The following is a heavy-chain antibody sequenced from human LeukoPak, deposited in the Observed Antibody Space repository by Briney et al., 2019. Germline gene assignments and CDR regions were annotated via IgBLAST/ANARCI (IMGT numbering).Heavy chain of an antibody. CDR3: ARAPIVPAALDY. D-gene: IGHD2-2*01. V-gene: IGHV4-4*02. CDR2: IYHSGST. Sequence: PSETLSLTCAVSGGSISSSNWWSWVRQPPGKGLEWIGEIYHSGSTNYNPSLKSRVTISVDKSKKRFSLKLSSVTAADTAVYYCARAPIVPAALDYWGQGTLVTVSS. J-gene: IGHJ4*02. CDR1: GGSISSSNW.